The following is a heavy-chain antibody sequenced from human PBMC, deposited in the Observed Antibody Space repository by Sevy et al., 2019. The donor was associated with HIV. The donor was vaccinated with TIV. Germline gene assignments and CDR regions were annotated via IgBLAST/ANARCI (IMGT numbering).Heavy chain of an antibody. CDR2: IRYDGSNK. CDR1: GFTFSSYG. Sequence: GGSLRLSCAASGFTFSSYGMHWVRQAPGKRLEWVAFIRYDGSNKYYADSVKGRFTISRDNSKNTLYLQMNSLRAEDTAVYYCAKDLAVAGPYYFDYWGQGTLVTVSS. V-gene: IGHV3-30*02. CDR3: AKDLAVAGPYYFDY. J-gene: IGHJ4*02. D-gene: IGHD6-19*01.